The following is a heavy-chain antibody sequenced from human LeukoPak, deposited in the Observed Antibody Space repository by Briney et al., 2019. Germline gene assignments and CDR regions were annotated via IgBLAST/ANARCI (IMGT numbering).Heavy chain of an antibody. Sequence: ASVKVSCKAFGYTFTSYDINWVRQATGQGLEWMGWMNPKSGNTGFAQKFQGRVTMTMNTPISTAYMELSSLRSEDTAVYYCARIRYDSSGYYDYGMDVWGQGTTVAVSS. CDR2: MNPKSGNT. CDR3: ARIRYDSSGYYDYGMDV. D-gene: IGHD3-22*01. V-gene: IGHV1-8*01. J-gene: IGHJ6*02. CDR1: GYTFTSYD.